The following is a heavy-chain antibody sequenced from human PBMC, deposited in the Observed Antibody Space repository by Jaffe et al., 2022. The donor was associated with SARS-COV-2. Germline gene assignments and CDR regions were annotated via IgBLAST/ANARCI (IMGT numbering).Heavy chain of an antibody. CDR3: ARGIIGLTGTNYFDP. V-gene: IGHV4-31*03. D-gene: IGHD6-19*01. Sequence: QVQLQESGPGLVKPSQPLSLTCTVSGGSISSGDYYWSWIRQHPEKGLEWIGYIYYSGGTYYKPSLKSRVTISVVSSKNQFSLTLTSVTAADTAVYYCARGIIGLTGTNYFDPWGQGTLVTVSS. CDR2: IYYSGGT. J-gene: IGHJ5*02. CDR1: GGSISSGDYY.